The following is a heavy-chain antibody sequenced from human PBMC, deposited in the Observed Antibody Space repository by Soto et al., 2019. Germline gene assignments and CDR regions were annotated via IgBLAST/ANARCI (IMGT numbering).Heavy chain of an antibody. CDR2: IYHSGST. J-gene: IGHJ4*02. D-gene: IGHD2-15*01. CDR3: ARDGRDCSGGSCYEGLDY. CDR1: GGSISSSNW. V-gene: IGHV4-4*02. Sequence: QVQLQESGPGLVKPSATLSLTCAVSGGSISSSNWWSWVRQPPGKGLEWIGEIYHSGSTNYNPSLKSRVTISVDKSKNQFSLKLSSVTAADTAVYYCARDGRDCSGGSCYEGLDYWGQGTLVTVSS.